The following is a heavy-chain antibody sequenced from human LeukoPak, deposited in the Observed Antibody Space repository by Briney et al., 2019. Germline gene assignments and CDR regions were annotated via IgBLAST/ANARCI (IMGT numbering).Heavy chain of an antibody. D-gene: IGHD3-9*01. Sequence: ASVKVSCKASGYTFTSYGISWVRQAPGQGLEWMGWISAYNGNTNYAQKLQGRVTMTTDTSTSTAYMELRSLRSDDTAVYYCARDRWGDILTGYYPARDAFDIWGQGTMVTVSS. CDR2: ISAYNGNT. V-gene: IGHV1-18*01. CDR1: GYTFTSYG. CDR3: ARDRWGDILTGYYPARDAFDI. J-gene: IGHJ3*02.